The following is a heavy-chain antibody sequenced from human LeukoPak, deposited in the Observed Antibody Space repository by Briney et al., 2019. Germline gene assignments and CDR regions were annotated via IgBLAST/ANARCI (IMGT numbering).Heavy chain of an antibody. J-gene: IGHJ5*02. CDR2: IIPIFGTA. Sequence: SVKVSCKASGYTFSGYYMHWVRQAPGQGLEWMGGIIPIFGTANYAQKFQGRVTITADKSTSTAYMELSSLRSEDTAVYYCARDITSEDPWGQGTLVTVSS. D-gene: IGHD6-6*01. CDR1: GYTFSGYY. CDR3: ARDITSEDP. V-gene: IGHV1-69*06.